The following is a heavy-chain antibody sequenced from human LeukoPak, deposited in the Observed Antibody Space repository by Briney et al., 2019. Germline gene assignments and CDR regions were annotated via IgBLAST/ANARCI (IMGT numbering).Heavy chain of an antibody. CDR1: GGYISTNSYY. CDR2: MYYSGTT. V-gene: IGHV4-39*07. CDR3: ARLTYYYGSGSPDRIDY. Sequence: PSETLSLTCTVSGGYISTNSYYWGWVRQPPGKGLEWIGSMYYSGTTYYNPSLKSRVTISVDTSKNQFSLKLSSVTAADTAVYYCARLTYYYGSGSPDRIDYWGQGTLVTVSS. D-gene: IGHD3-10*01. J-gene: IGHJ4*02.